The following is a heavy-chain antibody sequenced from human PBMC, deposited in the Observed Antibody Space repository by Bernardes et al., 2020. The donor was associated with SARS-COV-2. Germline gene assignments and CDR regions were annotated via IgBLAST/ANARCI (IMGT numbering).Heavy chain of an antibody. Sequence: ASVKVSCKASGYTFTSYGISWVRQAPGQGLEWMGWISAYNGNTNYAKKLQGRVTMTTDTSTSTAYLELRSLRTDDTALYYYARLPEYDYVWGSYRYTPGMDVWGQWTTVTVSS. CDR3: ARLPEYDYVWGSYRYTPGMDV. V-gene: IGHV1-18*01. D-gene: IGHD3-16*02. CDR1: GYTFTSYG. J-gene: IGHJ6*02. CDR2: ISAYNGNT.